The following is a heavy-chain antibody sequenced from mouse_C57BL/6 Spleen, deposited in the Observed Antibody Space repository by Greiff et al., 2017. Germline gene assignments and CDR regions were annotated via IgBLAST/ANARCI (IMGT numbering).Heavy chain of an antibody. Sequence: DVMLVESEGGLVQPGSSMKLSCTASGFTFSDYYMAWVRQVPEKGLEWVANINYDGSSTYYLDSLKSRYIFSRDNAKNILYLKMSSLKSEDTATYYCARDRLGCDYWGQGTTLTVSS. CDR1: GFTFSDYY. V-gene: IGHV5-16*01. J-gene: IGHJ2*01. CDR3: ARDRLGCDY. CDR2: INYDGSST. D-gene: IGHD4-1*01.